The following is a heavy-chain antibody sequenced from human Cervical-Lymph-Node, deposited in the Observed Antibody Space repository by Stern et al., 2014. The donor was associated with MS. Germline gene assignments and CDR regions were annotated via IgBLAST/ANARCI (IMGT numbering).Heavy chain of an antibody. CDR1: GYRFTHYW. J-gene: IGHJ3*02. CDR3: ARPYRTLITDAFDI. Sequence: VQLVQSGAEVKKPGESLTISCKASGYRFTHYWIGWVRQMPGKGPEWMGIYFPTDSATRYSPSFQGQVTLSADKSINTAYLRWDSLKASDTAMYYCARPYRTLITDAFDIWGQGTMVTVSS. CDR2: YFPTDSAT. V-gene: IGHV5-51*01. D-gene: IGHD1-14*01.